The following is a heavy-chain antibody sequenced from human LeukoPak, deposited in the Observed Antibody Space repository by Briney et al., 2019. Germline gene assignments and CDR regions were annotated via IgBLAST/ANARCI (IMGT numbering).Heavy chain of an antibody. Sequence: PSETLSLTCALSTVSGSSGNFWSWVRQPPGEGLEWIGEVHKSGRINYNPSLKTRVTISIDASKNQLSLELTSVTAADTAVYYCARELLGAPTPGAYWGQGTRVTVSS. J-gene: IGHJ4*02. CDR2: VHKSGRI. CDR3: ARELLGAPTPGAY. D-gene: IGHD1-26*01. CDR1: TVSGSSGNF. V-gene: IGHV4-4*02.